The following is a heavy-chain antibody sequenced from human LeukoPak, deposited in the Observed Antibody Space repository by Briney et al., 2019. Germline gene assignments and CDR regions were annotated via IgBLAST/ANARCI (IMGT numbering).Heavy chain of an antibody. Sequence: PGRSLRLSCAASGFSLNNFGVHWVRQAPGKGLVWVSRINSDGSRTTYADSVKGRFTISRDNAKNTLYLQMNSLRAEDTAVYYCARRHLPVEGTGRDDYWGQGTLVTVSA. D-gene: IGHD6-19*01. CDR3: ARRHLPVEGTGRDDY. V-gene: IGHV3-74*01. CDR2: INSDGSRT. CDR1: GFSLNNFG. J-gene: IGHJ4*02.